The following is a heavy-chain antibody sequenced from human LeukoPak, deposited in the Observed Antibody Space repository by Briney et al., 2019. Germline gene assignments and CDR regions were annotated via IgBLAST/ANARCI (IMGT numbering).Heavy chain of an antibody. Sequence: SETLSLTCAVYGGSFSGYYWSWIRQPAGKGLEWIGRIYTSGSTNYNPSLKSRVTMSVDTSKNQFSLKLSSVTAADTAVYYCARDGYCSGGSCYSRFIYYYYGMDVWGQGTTVTVSS. CDR2: IYTSGST. J-gene: IGHJ6*02. CDR3: ARDGYCSGGSCYSRFIYYYYGMDV. V-gene: IGHV4-4*07. CDR1: GGSFSGYY. D-gene: IGHD2-15*01.